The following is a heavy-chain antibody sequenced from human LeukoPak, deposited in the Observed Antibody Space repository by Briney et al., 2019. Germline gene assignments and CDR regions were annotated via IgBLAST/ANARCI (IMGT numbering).Heavy chain of an antibody. D-gene: IGHD1-26*01. J-gene: IGHJ3*02. V-gene: IGHV4-30-4*01. Sequence: SQTLSLTCSVSGDSISSGDYYWSWIRQSPGKGLEWIGYILYRGTTYYNPSLNRRLTMSVDPSKNHFSLTLSSVTAADTATYYCARDRSGGGAESDAFDIWGQGTMVTVSS. CDR2: ILYRGTT. CDR3: ARDRSGGGAESDAFDI. CDR1: GDSISSGDYY.